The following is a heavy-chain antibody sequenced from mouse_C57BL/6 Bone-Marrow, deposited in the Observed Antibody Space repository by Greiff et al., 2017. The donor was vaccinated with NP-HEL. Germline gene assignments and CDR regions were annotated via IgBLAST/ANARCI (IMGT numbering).Heavy chain of an antibody. V-gene: IGHV1-85*01. CDR3: ARRGPPWFAY. J-gene: IGHJ3*01. CDR2: VYPRDGST. CDR1: GYTFPSYD. Sequence: QVPLQQSGPGLVKPGASVKLSCKASGYTFPSYDINWGKPRPGQGLGGIGWVYPRDGSTKYNEKFKGKATLTVDTSSSTAYMELHSLTSEDSAVYFCARRGPPWFAYWGQGTLVTVSA.